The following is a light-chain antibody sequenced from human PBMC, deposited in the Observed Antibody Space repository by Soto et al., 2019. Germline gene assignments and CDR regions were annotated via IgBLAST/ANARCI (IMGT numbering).Light chain of an antibody. Sequence: QSVLTQPASVSGSPGQSITISCTGTTSDVGGYGYVSWYQQHPGKAPKLLIYEVSNRPSGISNRFSGSKSDNTASLTISGLQAEDEADYYCSSFTTSSTRVFGTGTEVTVL. V-gene: IGLV2-14*01. CDR3: SSFTTSSTRV. J-gene: IGLJ1*01. CDR2: EVS. CDR1: TSDVGGYGY.